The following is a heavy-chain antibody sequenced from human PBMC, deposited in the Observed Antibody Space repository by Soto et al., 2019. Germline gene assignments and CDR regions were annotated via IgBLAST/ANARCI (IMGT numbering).Heavy chain of an antibody. CDR3: ARRVTMVRGVTIRWFDP. D-gene: IGHD3-10*01. V-gene: IGHV4-31*03. CDR1: GGSISSGGYY. CDR2: IYYSGST. Sequence: TSETLSLTCTVSGGSISSGGYYWSWIRQHPGKGLEWIGYIYYSGSTYYNPSLKSRVTISVDTSKNQFSLKLSSVTAADTAVYYCARRVTMVRGVTIRWFDPWGQGTLVTVSS. J-gene: IGHJ5*02.